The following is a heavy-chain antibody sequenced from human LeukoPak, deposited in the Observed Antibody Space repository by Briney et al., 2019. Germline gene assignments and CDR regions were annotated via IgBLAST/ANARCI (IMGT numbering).Heavy chain of an antibody. CDR1: GYSISSGYY. D-gene: IGHD3-3*01. CDR3: ARGGVISLPAL. CDR2: IYHSGST. J-gene: IGHJ4*02. V-gene: IGHV4-38-2*02. Sequence: SETLSLTCTVSGYSISSGYYWGWIRQPPGKGLEWIGSIYHSGSTYYNPSLKSRVTISVDTSKNQFSLKLSSVTAADTAMYYCARGGVISLPALWGQGTLVTVFS.